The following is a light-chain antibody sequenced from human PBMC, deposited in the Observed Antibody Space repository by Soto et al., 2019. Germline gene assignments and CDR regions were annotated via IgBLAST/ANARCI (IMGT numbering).Light chain of an antibody. J-gene: IGLJ2*01. CDR2: EVS. Sequence: QSALTQPASVSGSPGQSITISCTGTSSDFGGYNYVSWYQQHPGKAPKLMIYEVSNRPSGVSNRFSGSTSANTASLTISGLQAEAEADYYCSSYTSSSTVVFGGGTKLTVL. CDR1: SSDFGGYNY. CDR3: SSYTSSSTVV. V-gene: IGLV2-14*01.